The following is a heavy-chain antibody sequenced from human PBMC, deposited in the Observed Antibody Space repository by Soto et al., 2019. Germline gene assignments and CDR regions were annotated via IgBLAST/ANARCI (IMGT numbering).Heavy chain of an antibody. D-gene: IGHD3-22*01. CDR1: GGSISSYY. J-gene: IGHJ4*02. CDR2: IYTSGST. CDR3: AREGRTDDSSGRSLDY. V-gene: IGHV4-4*07. Sequence: XETLSLTCTVAGGSISSYYWSWIRQPAGKGLEWIGRIYTSGSTNYNPSLKSRVTMSVDTSKNQFSLKLSSVTAADTAVYYCAREGRTDDSSGRSLDYWGQGTLVTVSS.